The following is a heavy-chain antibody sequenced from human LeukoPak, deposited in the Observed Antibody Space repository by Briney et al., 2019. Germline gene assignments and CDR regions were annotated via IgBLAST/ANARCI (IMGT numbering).Heavy chain of an antibody. CDR2: IYYSGST. CDR1: GGSISSYY. CDR3: ARGRDGYNNFDY. J-gene: IGHJ4*02. D-gene: IGHD5-24*01. V-gene: IGHV4-59*08. Sequence: SETLSLTCTVSGGSISSYYWSWIRQPPGKGLEWIGYIYYSGSTNYNPSLKSRVTISVDTSKNQFSLNLSSVTAADTAVYYCARGRDGYNNFDYWGQGTLVTVSS.